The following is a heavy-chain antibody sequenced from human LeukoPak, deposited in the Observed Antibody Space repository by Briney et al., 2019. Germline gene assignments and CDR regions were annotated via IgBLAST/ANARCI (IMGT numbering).Heavy chain of an antibody. CDR2: INPNTGVT. V-gene: IGHV1-2*02. D-gene: IGHD6-19*01. Sequence: ASVKVSCKTSGYTFIGYYIHWVRQAPGQGLEWVGWINPNTGVTNCAQKFQGRVTMTRDTSISTAYMDLRNLRSDDTAVFYCTTAIGWRLDYFDYWGQGTLVTVSS. CDR3: TTAIGWRLDYFDY. CDR1: GYTFIGYY. J-gene: IGHJ4*02.